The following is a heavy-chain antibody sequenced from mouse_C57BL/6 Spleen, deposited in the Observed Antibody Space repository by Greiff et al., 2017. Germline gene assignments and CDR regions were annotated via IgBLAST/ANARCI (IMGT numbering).Heavy chain of an antibody. J-gene: IGHJ2*01. Sequence: QVQLQQSGPELVKPGASVKISCKASGYSFTSYYIHWVKQRPGQGLEWIGWIYPGSGNTKYNEKFKGKATLTADTSSSTAYMQLSSLTSEDSAVYYCARYSDGYPGDYWGQGTTLTVSS. CDR1: GYSFTSYY. CDR3: ARYSDGYPGDY. D-gene: IGHD2-3*01. V-gene: IGHV1-66*01. CDR2: IYPGSGNT.